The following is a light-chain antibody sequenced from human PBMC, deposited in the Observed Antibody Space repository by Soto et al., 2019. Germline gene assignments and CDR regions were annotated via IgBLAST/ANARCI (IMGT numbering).Light chain of an antibody. V-gene: IGKV3-20*01. CDR3: QQYDNSPPYT. CDR2: GAS. CDR1: QSVSSSY. J-gene: IGKJ2*01. Sequence: EIVLTQSPGTLSLSPGERATLSCRASQSVSSSYLAWYQQKPGQAPRLLIYGASSRATGIPDRFSGSGSGTYFTLTISRLEPEDFAGYYCQQYDNSPPYTFGQGTNLEIK.